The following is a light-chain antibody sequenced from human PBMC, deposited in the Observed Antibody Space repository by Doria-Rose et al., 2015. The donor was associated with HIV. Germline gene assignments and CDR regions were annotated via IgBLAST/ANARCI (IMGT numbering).Light chain of an antibody. V-gene: IGKV3-20*01. CDR1: QSFSSTY. CDR2: ARS. Sequence: TQSPGTLSLSPGERATLSCRASQSFSSTYLAWYHQKPGQAPSHLIYARSTTATGISDRFSVSRSGTDFTLPSNRLEPEDFALYYCHQYGTSWTFGQGTKVEI. CDR3: HQYGTSWT. J-gene: IGKJ1*01.